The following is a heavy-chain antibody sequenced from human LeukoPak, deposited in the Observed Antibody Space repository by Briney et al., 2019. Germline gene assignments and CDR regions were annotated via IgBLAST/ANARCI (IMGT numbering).Heavy chain of an antibody. V-gene: IGHV3-23*01. CDR1: GFTFSSYA. Sequence: GGSLRLSCAASGFTFSSYAMSWVRQAPGKGLEWVSAISGSGGSTYYADSVKGRFTISRDNSKNTLYLQMNSLRAEDTAVYYCAKDPGDIVVVVAATPGGYWGQGPLVTVS. D-gene: IGHD2-15*01. J-gene: IGHJ4*02. CDR3: AKDPGDIVVVVAATPGGY. CDR2: ISGSGGST.